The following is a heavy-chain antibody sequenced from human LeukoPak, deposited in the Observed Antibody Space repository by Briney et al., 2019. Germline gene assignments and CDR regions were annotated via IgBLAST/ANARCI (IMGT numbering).Heavy chain of an antibody. Sequence: ASVKVSCKVSGYTLTELSMHWVRQAPGKGLEWMGGFDPEDGETIYAQKFQGRVTKTEDTSTDTAYMELSSLRSEDTAVYYCATAIVVVPAANWFDPWGQGTLVTVSS. V-gene: IGHV1-24*01. CDR1: GYTLTELS. D-gene: IGHD2-2*01. CDR2: FDPEDGET. CDR3: ATAIVVVPAANWFDP. J-gene: IGHJ5*02.